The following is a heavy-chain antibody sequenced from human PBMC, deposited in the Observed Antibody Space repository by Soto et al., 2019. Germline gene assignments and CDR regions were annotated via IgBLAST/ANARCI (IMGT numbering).Heavy chain of an antibody. CDR1: GFTFSDYA. Sequence: GGSLRLSCAASGFTFSDYAMGWVRQAPGKGLEWVSAITGSGGRPYYADSVKGRFTISRDRTKSTLYLQMSGLRAEDTAVYFCAKATYYYDSSSYYRVYFDYWGQGTLVTVSS. D-gene: IGHD3-22*01. CDR2: ITGSGGRP. J-gene: IGHJ4*02. CDR3: AKATYYYDSSSYYRVYFDY. V-gene: IGHV3-23*01.